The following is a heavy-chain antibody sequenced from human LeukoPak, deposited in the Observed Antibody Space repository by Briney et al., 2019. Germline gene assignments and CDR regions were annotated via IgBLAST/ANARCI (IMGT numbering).Heavy chain of an antibody. D-gene: IGHD6-19*01. CDR1: GGSISSSSYY. CDR2: IYYGGSS. Sequence: PSETLSLTCTVSGGSISSSSYYWAWIRQSPGKGLEWIANIYYGGSSYYNPSLKRRVTISVDTSKNQFSLKLSSVTAADTAVYYCARGHRSSGWYYFDYWGQGTLVTVSS. V-gene: IGHV4-39*07. CDR3: ARGHRSSGWYYFDY. J-gene: IGHJ4*02.